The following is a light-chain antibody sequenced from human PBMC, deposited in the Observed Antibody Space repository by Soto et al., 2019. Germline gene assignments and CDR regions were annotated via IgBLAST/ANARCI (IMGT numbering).Light chain of an antibody. V-gene: IGLV1-40*01. CDR1: NSNIGAGYE. CDR2: ANT. J-gene: IGLJ2*01. Sequence: QSVLTQPPSVSGAPGQRVTISCTGSNSNIGAGYEVHWYQHLPGKAPKLLIFANTNRPSGVPDRFSTSRSGASASLAITGLQAADEAVYYCQSYDRSLSGFVIFGEGTKLTVL. CDR3: QSYDRSLSGFVI.